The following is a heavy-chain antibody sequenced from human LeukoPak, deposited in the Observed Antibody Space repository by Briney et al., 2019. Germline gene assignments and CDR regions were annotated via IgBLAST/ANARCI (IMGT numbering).Heavy chain of an antibody. J-gene: IGHJ4*01. CDR2: ISFDGSNK. Sequence: PGGSLRLSCAASGFTFSSYAMHWVRQAPGKGLEWVAVISFDGSNKYYADSVKGRFTISRDNSKNTLYLQMNSLRAEDTAVYYCAGGGLYSSSWYGDYWGQGTLVTVSS. CDR1: GFTFSSYA. D-gene: IGHD6-13*01. V-gene: IGHV3-30*04. CDR3: AGGGLYSSSWYGDY.